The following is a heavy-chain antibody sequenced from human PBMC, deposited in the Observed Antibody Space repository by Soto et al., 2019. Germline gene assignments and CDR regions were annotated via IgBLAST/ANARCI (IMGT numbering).Heavy chain of an antibody. J-gene: IGHJ3*02. Sequence: QVVESGGGLVHSGGSLRLSCAASGFTVSTNSMNWVRQAPGQGLEWVSVIYSGGNTYYTDSVKGRFIVSRDNSKNAVFLQMNILRDDDTAVYYCARPVAEAYSDAFDIWGQGTMVTVSS. CDR1: GFTVSTNS. CDR3: ARPVAEAYSDAFDI. V-gene: IGHV3-66*01. D-gene: IGHD6-19*01. CDR2: IYSGGNT.